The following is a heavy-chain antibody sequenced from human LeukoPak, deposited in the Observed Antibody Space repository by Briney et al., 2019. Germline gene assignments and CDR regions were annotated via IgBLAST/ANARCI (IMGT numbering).Heavy chain of an antibody. D-gene: IGHD6-13*01. CDR3: ARGRGLSRTPQLVYYFDF. V-gene: IGHV4-34*01. J-gene: IGHJ4*02. CDR2: INHSGST. Sequence: SETLSLTCAVYGGSFSGYYWSWIRQPPGKGLEWIGEINHSGSTNYNPSLKSRITISADTSKNQFSLKVSSVTAADTAVYFCARGRGLSRTPQLVYYFDFWGQGTLVTVSS. CDR1: GGSFSGYY.